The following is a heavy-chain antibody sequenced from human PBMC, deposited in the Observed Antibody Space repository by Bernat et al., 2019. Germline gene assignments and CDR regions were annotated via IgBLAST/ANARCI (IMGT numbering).Heavy chain of an antibody. Sequence: QVQLQESGPGLVKPSETLSLTCTVSGGSISSYYWSWIRQPPGKGLEWIGYIYYSGSTNYNPSLKSRVTISVDTSKNQFSLKLSSVTAADTAVYYCARGPPMVRGVSYFQHWGQGTLVTVSS. CDR1: GGSISSYY. CDR2: IYYSGST. CDR3: ARGPPMVRGVSYFQH. D-gene: IGHD3-10*01. J-gene: IGHJ1*01. V-gene: IGHV4-59*01.